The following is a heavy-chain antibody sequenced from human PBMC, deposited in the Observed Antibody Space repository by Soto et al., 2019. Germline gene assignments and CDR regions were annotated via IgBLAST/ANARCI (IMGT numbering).Heavy chain of an antibody. D-gene: IGHD3-10*01. CDR3: ATKYGSGSTHFDH. CDR1: AGTFDSYT. Sequence: QVRLVQSGAEVKKPGSSVKVSCSASAGTFDSYTISWVRKVPGQGLEWMGSIIPMLRMANFAQHFQGRVTMNADASAITAYIVLRSLRSEDAALSFCATKYGSGSTHFDHWGQGTPVTVAS. CDR2: IIPMLRMA. V-gene: IGHV1-69*02. J-gene: IGHJ4*02.